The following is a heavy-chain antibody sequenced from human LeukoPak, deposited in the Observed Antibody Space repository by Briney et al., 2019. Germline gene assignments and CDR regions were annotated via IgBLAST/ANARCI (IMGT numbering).Heavy chain of an antibody. D-gene: IGHD6-19*01. CDR1: GFTFSSCG. Sequence: GGSLRLSCAASGFTFSSCGMHCVRQAPGKGLEWVAGISYDGSNKSYADSVKGRLTISRDNSKNTLFLEMNSLRAEDTAVYYCAKALTSGWYLDAFNIWGQGTMVTVSS. V-gene: IGHV3-30*18. J-gene: IGHJ3*02. CDR3: AKALTSGWYLDAFNI. CDR2: ISYDGSNK.